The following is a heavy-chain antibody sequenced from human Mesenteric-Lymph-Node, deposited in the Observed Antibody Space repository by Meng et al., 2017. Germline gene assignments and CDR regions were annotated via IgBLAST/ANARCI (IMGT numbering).Heavy chain of an antibody. CDR2: INHSGST. Sequence: SETLSLTCAASGFTFSSYSMNWVRQPPGRGLEWIGEINHSGSTNYNPSLKSRVTISVDTSKNQFSLKLSSVTAADTAVYYCARGRFNGFYYYYGMDVWGQGTTVTVSS. CDR3: ARGRFNGFYYYYGMDV. D-gene: IGHD3-16*01. CDR1: GFTFSSYS. J-gene: IGHJ6*02. V-gene: IGHV4-34*01.